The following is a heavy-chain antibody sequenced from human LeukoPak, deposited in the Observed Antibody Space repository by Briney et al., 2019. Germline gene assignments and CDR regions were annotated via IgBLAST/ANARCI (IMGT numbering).Heavy chain of an antibody. CDR3: AKTPTSIAVAGDFDY. D-gene: IGHD6-19*01. CDR2: ISGSGGST. Sequence: GGSLRLSCAASGFTFSSYAMNWVRQAPGKGLEWVSDISGSGGSTYYADSVKGRFTISRDNSKNTLYLQMNSLRAEDTAVYYCAKTPTSIAVAGDFDYWGQGTLVTVSS. CDR1: GFTFSSYA. J-gene: IGHJ4*02. V-gene: IGHV3-23*01.